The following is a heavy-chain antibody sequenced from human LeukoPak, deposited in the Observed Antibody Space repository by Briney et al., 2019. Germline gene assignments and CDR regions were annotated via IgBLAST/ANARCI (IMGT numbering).Heavy chain of an antibody. Sequence: SETLSLTCTVSGGSISSYYWSWIRQPAGKGLEWIGRIYTSGSTNYNPSLKSRVTMSVDTSKNQFSLKLSSVTAADTAVYCCARTGYSSSWYYFDYWGQGTLVTVSS. CDR1: GGSISSYY. V-gene: IGHV4-4*07. CDR2: IYTSGST. J-gene: IGHJ4*02. D-gene: IGHD6-13*01. CDR3: ARTGYSSSWYYFDY.